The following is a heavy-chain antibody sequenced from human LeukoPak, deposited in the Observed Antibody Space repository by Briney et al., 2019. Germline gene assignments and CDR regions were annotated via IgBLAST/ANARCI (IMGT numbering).Heavy chain of an antibody. V-gene: IGHV3-23*01. D-gene: IGHD3-9*01. CDR1: GFTFSNDA. CDR3: SKWGDYDVLTGYYDPDF. CDR2: IVGSGGST. J-gene: IGHJ4*02. Sequence: AGASLRLSCAASGFTFSNDAISWVRQAPGKGLEWVSAIVGSGGSTYYADSVKGRFTISRDNSKNTLFLQMNSLRVEDTSLYYCSKWGDYDVLTGYYDPDFWGQGTLVTVSS.